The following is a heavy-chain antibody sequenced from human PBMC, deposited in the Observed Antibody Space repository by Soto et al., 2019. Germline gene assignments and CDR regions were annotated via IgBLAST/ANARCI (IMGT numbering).Heavy chain of an antibody. CDR1: GFTFRSYG. D-gene: IGHD5-18*01. Sequence: QVQLVESGGGVVQPGRSLRLSCAASGFTFRSYGMHWVRQAPGKGLEWVAVIWYDGSNKYYADSVKGRFTISRDNSKNSLYLQMNSLRAEDTAVYYCARDPSEGYSYGRNGMDVWGQGTTVTVSS. CDR3: ARDPSEGYSYGRNGMDV. J-gene: IGHJ6*02. CDR2: IWYDGSNK. V-gene: IGHV3-33*01.